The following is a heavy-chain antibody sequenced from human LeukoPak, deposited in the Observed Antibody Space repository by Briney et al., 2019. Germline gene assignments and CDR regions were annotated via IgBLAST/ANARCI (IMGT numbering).Heavy chain of an antibody. Sequence: ASVKVSCKASGYTFTGYYMHWVRQAPGQGLEWMGWINPSGGSTSYAQKFQGRVTMTRDTSTSTVYMELSSLRSEDTAVYYCARDAYYGSGSYVGDWFDPWGQGTLVTVSS. CDR1: GYTFTGYY. CDR2: INPSGGST. D-gene: IGHD3-10*01. V-gene: IGHV1-46*01. J-gene: IGHJ5*02. CDR3: ARDAYYGSGSYVGDWFDP.